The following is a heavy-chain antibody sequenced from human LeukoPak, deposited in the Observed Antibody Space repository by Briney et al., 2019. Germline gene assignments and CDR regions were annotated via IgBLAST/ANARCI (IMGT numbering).Heavy chain of an antibody. V-gene: IGHV3-64*01. CDR2: ISSNGGST. J-gene: IGHJ4*02. D-gene: IGHD2-21*02. CDR3: ARDLCGGDCYFDY. Sequence: GGSLRLSCAASGFTFSSYAMHWVRHAPGKGLEYVAAISSNGGSTYYANSVKGRFTISRDNSKNTLHLQMGSLRAEDMAVYYCARDLCGGDCYFDYWGQGTLVTVSS. CDR1: GFTFSSYA.